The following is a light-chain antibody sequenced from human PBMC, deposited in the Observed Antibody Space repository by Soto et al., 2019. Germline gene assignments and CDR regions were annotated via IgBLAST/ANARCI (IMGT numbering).Light chain of an antibody. Sequence: IALTQSPGTLSLSPGERVTFCCRDIQSVTTSSYLAWWQQKNGQAPRLLIYGASSRATGIPDRFSGSGSGTDCTLTISRLETEDFAVYFCQQYGSSPTTFGQGTKVDIK. CDR2: GAS. CDR1: QSVTTSSY. CDR3: QQYGSSPTT. V-gene: IGKV3-20*01. J-gene: IGKJ1*01.